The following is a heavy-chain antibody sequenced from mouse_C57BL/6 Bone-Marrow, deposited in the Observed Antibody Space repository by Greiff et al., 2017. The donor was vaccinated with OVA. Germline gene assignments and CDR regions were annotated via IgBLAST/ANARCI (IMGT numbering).Heavy chain of an antibody. D-gene: IGHD1-1*01. Sequence: QVQLQQPGAELVKPGASVKMSCKASGYTFTSYWITWVKQRPGQGLEWIGAIYPGSGSTNYNEKFKSKATLTVDTSSSTAYLQLSRLTSEDSAVYDCARRYCGSSWYFDVWGTGTTVTVSS. CDR1: GYTFTSYW. CDR3: ARRYCGSSWYFDV. J-gene: IGHJ1*03. V-gene: IGHV1-55*01. CDR2: IYPGSGST.